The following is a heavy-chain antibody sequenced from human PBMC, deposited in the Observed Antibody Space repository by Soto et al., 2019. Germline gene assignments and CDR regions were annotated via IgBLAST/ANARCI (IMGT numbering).Heavy chain of an antibody. CDR1: GGSISSSSYY. V-gene: IGHV4-39*01. D-gene: IGHD1-26*01. CDR2: IYYSGGT. Sequence: SETLSLTCSVSGGSISSSSYYWGWIRQPPGKGLEWIGSIYYSGGTYYNPSLKSRVTISVDSSKNQFSLKLSSVTAADTAVYYCARHEERVGGMDVWGQGTTVTVSS. J-gene: IGHJ6*02. CDR3: ARHEERVGGMDV.